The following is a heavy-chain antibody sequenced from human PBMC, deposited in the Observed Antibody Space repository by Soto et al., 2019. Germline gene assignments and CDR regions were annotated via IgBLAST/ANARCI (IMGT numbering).Heavy chain of an antibody. Sequence: ASVKVSCKASGYTFTSYYMHWVRQAPGQGLEWMGIINPSGGSTSYAQKFQGRVTMTRDTSTSTVYMELSSLRSEDTAVYYCARDRFGVDIVATLDVWGQGTTVTVSS. CDR1: GYTFTSYY. CDR2: INPSGGST. V-gene: IGHV1-46*01. CDR3: ARDRFGVDIVATLDV. J-gene: IGHJ6*02. D-gene: IGHD5-12*01.